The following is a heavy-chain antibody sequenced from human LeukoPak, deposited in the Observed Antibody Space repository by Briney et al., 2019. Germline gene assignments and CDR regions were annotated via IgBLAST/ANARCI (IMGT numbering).Heavy chain of an antibody. Sequence: ASVKVSCKASGYTFTSYGISWVRQAPGQGLEWMGRISAYNGNTNYAQKLQGRVTMTTDTSTSTAYMELRSLRSDDTAVYYCARDAIVVVPAAIGDYWGQGTLVTVSS. V-gene: IGHV1-18*01. J-gene: IGHJ4*02. CDR1: GYTFTSYG. CDR2: ISAYNGNT. D-gene: IGHD2-2*02. CDR3: ARDAIVVVPAAIGDY.